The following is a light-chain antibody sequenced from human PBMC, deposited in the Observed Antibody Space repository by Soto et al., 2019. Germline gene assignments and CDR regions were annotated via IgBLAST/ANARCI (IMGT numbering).Light chain of an antibody. V-gene: IGKV1-5*03. J-gene: IGKJ1*01. CDR2: KAS. CDR3: QQYNSYPWT. Sequence: DIQMTQSPSTLSASVGDRVAITCRASQSISSWLGWYQQKPGKAPKLLIYKASSLESGVPSRFSGSGSGTEFTLTISSLQPDDFATYYCQQYNSYPWTFGQGTKVDIK. CDR1: QSISSW.